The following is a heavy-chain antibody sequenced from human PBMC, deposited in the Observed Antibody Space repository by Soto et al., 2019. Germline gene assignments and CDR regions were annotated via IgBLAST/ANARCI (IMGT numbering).Heavy chain of an antibody. J-gene: IGHJ4*02. D-gene: IGHD6-13*01. Sequence: QVQLVESGGGGVQPGRSLRLSCAASGFTFSSYGMPCVRQAPGKGLEGVAVIWYDGSNKSYADSVKGRFTISRDNCRNTVFLELTRLRAEDTAGCFCVREPPCKGIAAAGTVEYWGRGALVNVS. CDR1: GFTFSSYG. V-gene: IGHV3-33*01. CDR2: IWYDGSNK. CDR3: VREPPCKGIAAAGTVEY.